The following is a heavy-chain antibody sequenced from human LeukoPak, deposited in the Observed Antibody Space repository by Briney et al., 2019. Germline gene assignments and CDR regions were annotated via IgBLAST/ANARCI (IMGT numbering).Heavy chain of an antibody. J-gene: IGHJ4*02. CDR3: GRGDGYLVDH. CDR2: INQGGSER. Sequence: PGGSLRLSCVGSGFSFSNSWMTWVRRAPGKGLEWVANINQGGSERNYVDSVKGRFTISRDDARTSLFLQMNSLRAEDTGVYYCGRGDGYLVDHWGQGTLVTVSS. CDR1: GFSFSNSW. V-gene: IGHV3-7*01. D-gene: IGHD5-24*01.